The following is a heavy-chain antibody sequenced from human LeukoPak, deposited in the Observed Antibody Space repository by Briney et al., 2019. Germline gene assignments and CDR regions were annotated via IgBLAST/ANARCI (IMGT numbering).Heavy chain of an antibody. D-gene: IGHD3-10*01. J-gene: IGHJ4*02. Sequence: SQTLSLTCTVSGGSISSDGYYWSWIRQPAGKGLEWIGRIYTSGSTNYNPSLKSRVTISVDTAKNQFSLKLSSVTAADTAVYYCARERGVAYYYGSGSYPDYWGQGTLVAVSS. CDR3: ARERGVAYYYGSGSYPDY. CDR2: IYTSGST. V-gene: IGHV4-61*02. CDR1: GGSISSDGYY.